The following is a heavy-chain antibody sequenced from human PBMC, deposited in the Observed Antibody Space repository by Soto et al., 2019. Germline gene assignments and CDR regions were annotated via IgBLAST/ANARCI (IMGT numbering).Heavy chain of an antibody. CDR2: ISAYNGNT. CDR3: ARLGTTNAFDI. Sequence: ASVKVSCKASGYTFTSYGISWVRQAPGQGLEWMGWISAYNGNTNYAQNHQGRVTVTTDTSTSTAYMELRTLRSDDTAVYYCARLGTTNAFDIWGQGTMVTVSS. D-gene: IGHD1-1*01. V-gene: IGHV1-18*01. CDR1: GYTFTSYG. J-gene: IGHJ3*02.